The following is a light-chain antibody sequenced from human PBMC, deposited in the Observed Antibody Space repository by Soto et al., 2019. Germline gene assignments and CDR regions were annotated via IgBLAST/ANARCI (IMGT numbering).Light chain of an antibody. CDR3: QKYGSWT. CDR2: DAS. Sequence: EIVLTPFPDTLSLSPCERATLSCRASQSVSSYLAWYQQKPGQAPRLLIYDASNRATGIPARFSGSGSGTEFTLTISRLQSEDFAVYYCQKYGSWTFGQGTKVDIK. CDR1: QSVSSY. J-gene: IGKJ1*01. V-gene: IGKV3-11*01.